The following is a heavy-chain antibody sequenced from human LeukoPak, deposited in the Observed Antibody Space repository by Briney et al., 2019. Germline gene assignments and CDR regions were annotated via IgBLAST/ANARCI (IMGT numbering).Heavy chain of an antibody. CDR2: ISYDGSNK. Sequence: GGSLGLSCAASGFTFSSYGMHWVRQAPGKGLEWVAVISYDGSNKYYADSVKGRFTISRDNSKNTLYLQMNSLRAEDTAVYYCARVRYRLAETYIDYWGQGTLVTVSS. J-gene: IGHJ4*02. CDR1: GFTFSSYG. V-gene: IGHV3-30*03. D-gene: IGHD3-16*01. CDR3: ARVRYRLAETYIDY.